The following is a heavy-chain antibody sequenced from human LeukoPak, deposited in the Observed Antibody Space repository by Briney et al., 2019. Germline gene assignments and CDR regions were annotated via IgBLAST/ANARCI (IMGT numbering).Heavy chain of an antibody. D-gene: IGHD3-3*01. J-gene: IGHJ4*02. CDR1: GGPFSGYY. CDR3: ARVGYYDFWSGPFDY. CDR2: INHSGST. Sequence: PSETLSLTCAVYGGPFSGYYWSWIRQPPGKGLEWIGEINHSGSTNYNPSLKSRVTISVDTSKNQFSLKLSSVTAADTAVYYCARVGYYDFWSGPFDYWGQGTLVTVSS. V-gene: IGHV4-34*01.